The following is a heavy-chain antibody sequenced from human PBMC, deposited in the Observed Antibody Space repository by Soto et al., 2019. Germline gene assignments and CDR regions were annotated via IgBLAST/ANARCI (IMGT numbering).Heavy chain of an antibody. CDR3: LGGGLRYFDY. V-gene: IGHV3-48*03. CDR2: IIGGGGTV. D-gene: IGHD3-16*01. J-gene: IGHJ4*02. CDR1: GFSFSTFE. Sequence: EVQVVESGGGLVQPGGSLRLSCAASGFSFSTFEMNWVRQAPGKGLEWLSYIIGGGGTVYYADSVKGRFTISRDNAKKSLYCQISSRREEDPGVDFCLGGGLRYFDYWGQGALVTVSS.